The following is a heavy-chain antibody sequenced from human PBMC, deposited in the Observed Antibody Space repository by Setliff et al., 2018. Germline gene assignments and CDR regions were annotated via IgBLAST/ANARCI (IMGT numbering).Heavy chain of an antibody. Sequence: LSCAASGFTFSGSAVYWVRQASGRGLEWVGRIRSKADSYATAYAASVRGRFTISRDDSKNTAYLQMNSLKTEDTAVYYCTFARDGYDVFDIWGQGTMVTVSS. V-gene: IGHV3-73*01. CDR1: GFTFSGSA. J-gene: IGHJ3*02. D-gene: IGHD5-18*01. CDR2: IRSKADSYAT. CDR3: TFARDGYDVFDI.